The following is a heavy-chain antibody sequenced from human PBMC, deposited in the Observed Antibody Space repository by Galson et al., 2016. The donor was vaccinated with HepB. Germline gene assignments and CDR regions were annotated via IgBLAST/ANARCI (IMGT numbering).Heavy chain of an antibody. D-gene: IGHD4-23*01. CDR3: ARVFGADYGGIWYSDL. V-gene: IGHV3-7*01. CDR1: GFILTNYW. CDR2: IKEDGSEK. J-gene: IGHJ2*01. Sequence: LRLSCAVSGFILTNYWMTWVRQAPGKGLEWVAIIKEDGSEKYYVGSVEGRFTISRDNPKNSVYLQMTSLRAEDTALYYCARVFGADYGGIWYSDLWGRGTLVSVSS.